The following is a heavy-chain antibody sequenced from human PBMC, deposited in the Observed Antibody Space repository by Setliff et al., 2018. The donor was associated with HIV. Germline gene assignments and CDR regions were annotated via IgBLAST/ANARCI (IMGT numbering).Heavy chain of an antibody. D-gene: IGHD1-26*01. J-gene: IGHJ6*03. CDR2: IIPIFDTT. CDR3: ARGLPDIVGATNDFFYYMDV. Sequence: ASVKVSCKASGGTFSTYAISWVRQAPGQGLEWMGGIIPIFDTTNYAQKFRGRVSITAVDSTQTAYTELSSLTSEDTAIYYCARGLPDIVGATNDFFYYMDVWGKGTTVTVSS. CDR1: GGTFSTYA. V-gene: IGHV1-69*13.